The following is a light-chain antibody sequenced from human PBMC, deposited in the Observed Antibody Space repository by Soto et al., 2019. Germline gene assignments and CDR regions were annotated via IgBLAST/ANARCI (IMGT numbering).Light chain of an antibody. CDR2: AAS. Sequence: EIVLTQSPGTLSLSPGERATLSCRASQSVTSSYLAWYRQNPGQPPRLLIYAASRRATAIPDRFIGSGSGTDFTLTSSRLEPEDFAEYYCQQYGTSPGTFGQGTKVEIK. CDR3: QQYGTSPGT. CDR1: QSVTSSY. V-gene: IGKV3-20*01. J-gene: IGKJ1*01.